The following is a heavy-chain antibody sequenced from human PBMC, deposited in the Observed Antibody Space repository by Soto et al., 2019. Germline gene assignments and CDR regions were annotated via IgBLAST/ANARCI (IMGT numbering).Heavy chain of an antibody. CDR1: GGSISEFY. V-gene: IGHV4-59*01. J-gene: IGHJ4*02. Sequence: SPTLSLTGKVSGGSISEFYWSWIRQPPGKGLEWIGYIYYSGSTNYNPSLKSRVTIAVDTSKNQFSLNLRSMSPADTALYYCARVGGLAARTFDYWGPGTLVTVSS. CDR2: IYYSGST. D-gene: IGHD6-6*01. CDR3: ARVGGLAARTFDY.